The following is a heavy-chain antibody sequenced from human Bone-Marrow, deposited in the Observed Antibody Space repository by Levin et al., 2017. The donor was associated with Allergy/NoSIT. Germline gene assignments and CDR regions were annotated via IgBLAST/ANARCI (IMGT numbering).Heavy chain of an antibody. CDR3: TTENPQRQLDP. CDR2: TKSQSDGGAT. J-gene: IGHJ5*02. CDR1: GFTFNNAW. Sequence: PGGSLRLSCVGYGFTFNNAWMSWVRQAPGKGLEWVGRTKSQSDGGATEHAEAVKGRFTISRDDSESTLYLQMNSLKTDDTAVYYCTTENPQRQLDPWGQGTLVTVSS. V-gene: IGHV3-15*01.